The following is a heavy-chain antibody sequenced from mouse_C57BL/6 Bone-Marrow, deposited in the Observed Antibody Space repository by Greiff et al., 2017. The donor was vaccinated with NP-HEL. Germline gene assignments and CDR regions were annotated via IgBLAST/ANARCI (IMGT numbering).Heavy chain of an antibody. CDR2: INPSSGYT. CDR3: ARRHYSNYYFDY. Sequence: QVQLQQSGAELAKPGASVKLSCKASGYTFTSYWMHWVKQRPGQGLEWIGYINPSSGYTEYNQKFKDKATLTADKSSSTAYRQLSSLTYEDSAVYYCARRHYSNYYFDYWGQGTTLTVSS. V-gene: IGHV1-7*01. D-gene: IGHD2-5*01. CDR1: GYTFTSYW. J-gene: IGHJ2*01.